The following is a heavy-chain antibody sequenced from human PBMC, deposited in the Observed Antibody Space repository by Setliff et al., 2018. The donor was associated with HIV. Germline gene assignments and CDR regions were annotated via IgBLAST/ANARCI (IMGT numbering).Heavy chain of an antibody. CDR1: GGSISSGSYY. V-gene: IGHV4-61*09. D-gene: IGHD1-26*01. J-gene: IGHJ3*02. Sequence: PSETLSLTCTVSGGSISSGSYYWSWIRQPAGKGLEWIGHIYTSGSTNYNPSLKSRVTISVDTSKNQFSLKLSSVTAADTAVYYCARGRHSGTYEAFDIWGQGTVVTVSS. CDR3: ARGRHSGTYEAFDI. CDR2: IYTSGST.